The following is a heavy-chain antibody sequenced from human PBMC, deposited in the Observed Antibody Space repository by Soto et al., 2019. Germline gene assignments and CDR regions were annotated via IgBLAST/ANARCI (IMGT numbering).Heavy chain of an antibody. Sequence: SETLSLTCAVYGGSFSGYYWSWIRQPPGKGLEWIGEINHSGSTNYNPSLKSRVTMSVDTSKNQFSLRLSSVTAADTAIYYCATRITVFGLLIPPFDPWGQGTQVTVSS. D-gene: IGHD3-3*01. J-gene: IGHJ5*02. CDR1: GGSFSGYY. CDR2: INHSGST. CDR3: ATRITVFGLLIPPFDP. V-gene: IGHV4-34*01.